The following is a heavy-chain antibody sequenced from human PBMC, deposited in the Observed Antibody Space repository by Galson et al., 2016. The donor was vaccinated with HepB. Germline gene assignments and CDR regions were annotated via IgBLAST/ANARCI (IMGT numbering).Heavy chain of an antibody. CDR3: VRDHSVVPTTAYNWFDP. V-gene: IGHV3-74*01. J-gene: IGHJ5*02. CDR1: GFAFSSHW. Sequence: LRLSCAASGFAFSSHWMHWVRQDLGKGLVWVSRTNSDGTISNYADSVKGRFTISRDNAKNTLYLQMNSLRAEDTAVYFCVRDHSVVPTTAYNWFDPWGRGTLVTVSS. D-gene: IGHD4-23*01. CDR2: TNSDGTIS.